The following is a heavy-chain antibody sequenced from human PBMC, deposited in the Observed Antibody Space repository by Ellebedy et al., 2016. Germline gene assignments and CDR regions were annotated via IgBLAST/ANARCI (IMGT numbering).Heavy chain of an antibody. CDR3: ARGGVVAGADY. V-gene: IGHV3-7*03. CDR2: INQDGSAK. D-gene: IGHD6-19*01. Sequence: GGSLRLSCAASGFTFSDSWMTWVRQAPGKGLEWVANINQDGSAKYYVDSVKGRFTISRDNAKNSLYLQMNSLRGEDTAVYYCARGGVVAGADYWGQGTLVTVSS. CDR1: GFTFSDSW. J-gene: IGHJ4*02.